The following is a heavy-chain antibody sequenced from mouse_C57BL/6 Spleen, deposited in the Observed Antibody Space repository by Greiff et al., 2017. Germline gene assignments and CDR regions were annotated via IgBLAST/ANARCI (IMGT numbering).Heavy chain of an antibody. V-gene: IGHV1-18*01. J-gene: IGHJ2*01. CDR1: GYTFTDYN. Sequence: VHVKQSGPELVKPGASVKIPCKASGYTFTDYNMDWVKQSHGKSLEWIGDINPNNGGTIYNQKFKGKATLTVDKSSSTADMELRSLTSEDTAVDYCARWDSTTLYFDYWGQGTTLTVSS. D-gene: IGHD2-5*01. CDR3: ARWDSTTLYFDY. CDR2: INPNNGGT.